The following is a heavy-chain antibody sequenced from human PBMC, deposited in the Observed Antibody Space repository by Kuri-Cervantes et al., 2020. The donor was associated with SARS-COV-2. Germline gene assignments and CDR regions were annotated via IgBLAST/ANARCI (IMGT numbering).Heavy chain of an antibody. CDR2: INPDGSYT. V-gene: IGHV3-74*01. Sequence: GESLKISCAASGFTFSGHWIHWVRQAPGEGLVWVSRINPDGSYTNNADSVKGRFTISRDNSKNTLYLQMNSLRAEDTAVYYCARRWGYSTEGEDAFDIWGQGTMVTVSS. CDR3: ARRWGYSTEGEDAFDI. CDR1: GFTFSGHW. J-gene: IGHJ3*02. D-gene: IGHD5-12*01.